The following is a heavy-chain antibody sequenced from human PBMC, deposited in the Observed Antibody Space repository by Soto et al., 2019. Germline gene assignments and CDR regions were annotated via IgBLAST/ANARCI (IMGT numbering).Heavy chain of an antibody. Sequence: EVQLLESGGGLVQPGGSLRLSCAASGFTFSSYAMSWVRQGPGKGLEWVSAISGSGGSAYYADSVKGRFTIARDNXXXXXXXXXXXXXXXXXXXXXXXXXFTHPFDYWGQGTLVTVSS. CDR2: ISGSGGSA. CDR3: XXXFTHPFDY. J-gene: IGHJ4*02. CDR1: GFTFSSYA. V-gene: IGHV3-23*01.